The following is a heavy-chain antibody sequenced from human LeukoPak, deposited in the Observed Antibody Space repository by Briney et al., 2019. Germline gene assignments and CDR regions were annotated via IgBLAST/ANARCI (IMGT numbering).Heavy chain of an antibody. CDR1: GFTFSSYG. CDR3: AKDTAYYDFWSGYYLY. Sequence: GGSLRLSCAASGFTFSSYGMHWVRQAPGEGLEWVAVISYDGSNKYYADSVKGRFTISRDNSKNTLYLQMNSLRAEDTAVYYCAKDTAYYDFWSGYYLYWGQGTLVTVSS. CDR2: ISYDGSNK. D-gene: IGHD3-3*01. V-gene: IGHV3-30*18. J-gene: IGHJ4*02.